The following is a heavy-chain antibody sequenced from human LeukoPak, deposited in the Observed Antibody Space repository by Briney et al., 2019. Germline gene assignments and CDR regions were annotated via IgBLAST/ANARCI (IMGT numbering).Heavy chain of an antibody. CDR3: AREPILIAARLDP. Sequence: ASVKVSCKASGYPFSSYHINWVRQAPGQGLEWMGWISPYTGNTNYTQQFQGRVTMTTDTSTSTAYMELRSLRSDDTAVYYCAREPILIAARLDPWGQGTLVTVSS. V-gene: IGHV1-18*01. J-gene: IGHJ5*02. CDR1: GYPFSSYH. D-gene: IGHD6-6*01. CDR2: ISPYTGNT.